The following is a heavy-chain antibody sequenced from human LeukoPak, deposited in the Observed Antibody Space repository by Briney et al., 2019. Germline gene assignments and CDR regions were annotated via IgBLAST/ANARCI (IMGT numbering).Heavy chain of an antibody. CDR2: IKQDGSEK. CDR1: GFTFSSYW. CDR3: ARKGSLYPPYYYYGMDV. D-gene: IGHD2-2*01. J-gene: IGHJ6*02. Sequence: PGGSLRLSCAASGFTFSSYWMSWVRQAPGKGLEWVANIKQDGSEKYYVDSVKGRFTISRDNAKNSLYLQMNSLRAEDTAVYYCARKGSLYPPYYYYGMDVWGQGTTVTVSS. V-gene: IGHV3-7*01.